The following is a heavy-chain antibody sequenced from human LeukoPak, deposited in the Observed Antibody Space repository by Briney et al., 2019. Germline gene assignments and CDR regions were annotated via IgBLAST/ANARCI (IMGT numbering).Heavy chain of an antibody. CDR1: GVSISSYY. Sequence: SETLSLTCTVSGVSISSYYWSWIRQPPGKGLEWIGYIYYSGSTNYNPSLKSRVTISVDTSKNQFSLKLSSVTAADTAVYYCARVGSSTNGEIDYWGQGTLVTVSS. J-gene: IGHJ4*02. V-gene: IGHV4-59*01. CDR3: ARVGSSTNGEIDY. D-gene: IGHD2-2*01. CDR2: IYYSGST.